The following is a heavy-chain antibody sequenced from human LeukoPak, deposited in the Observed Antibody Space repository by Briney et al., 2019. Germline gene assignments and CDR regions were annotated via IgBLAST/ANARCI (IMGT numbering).Heavy chain of an antibody. V-gene: IGHV3-NL1*01. Sequence: PGGSLRLSCAASGFTFSSYGMHWVRQAPGKGLEWVSVMYSGGSKFYADSVKGRFTISRDNSKNTLYLQMNSLRAEDSAVYYCARGSVARGVTDPFDQWGQGTLVTVSS. CDR2: MYSGGSK. D-gene: IGHD3-10*01. CDR1: GFTFSSYG. J-gene: IGHJ4*02. CDR3: ARGSVARGVTDPFDQ.